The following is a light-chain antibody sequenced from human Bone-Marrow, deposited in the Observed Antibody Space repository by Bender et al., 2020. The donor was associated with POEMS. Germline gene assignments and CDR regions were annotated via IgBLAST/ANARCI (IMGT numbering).Light chain of an antibody. J-gene: IGLJ2*01. CDR3: CSDAGDNNLI. V-gene: IGLV2-23*01. CDR1: SSDVGTYNL. CDR2: EGT. Sequence: QSALTQPASVSVSPGQSITISCNGSSSDVGTYNLVSWYQRISGKAPTLIIYEGTKRPSGVSNRFSGSRSGNTASLTISGLQDEDEADYYCCSDAGDNNLIFGGGTKLTVL.